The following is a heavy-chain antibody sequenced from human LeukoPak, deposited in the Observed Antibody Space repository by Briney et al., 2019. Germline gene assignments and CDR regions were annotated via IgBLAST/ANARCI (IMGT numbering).Heavy chain of an antibody. CDR3: ARDENLGWLRHTFAVIPLDY. CDR1: GYTFTSYG. CDR2: ISAYNGNT. Sequence: GASVKVSCKASGYTFTSYGISWVRQAPGQGLEWMGWISAYNGNTNYAQKLQGRVTMTTDTSTSTAYMELRSLRSDDTAVYYCARDENLGWLRHTFAVIPLDYWGQGTLVTVSS. V-gene: IGHV1-18*01. D-gene: IGHD5-12*01. J-gene: IGHJ4*02.